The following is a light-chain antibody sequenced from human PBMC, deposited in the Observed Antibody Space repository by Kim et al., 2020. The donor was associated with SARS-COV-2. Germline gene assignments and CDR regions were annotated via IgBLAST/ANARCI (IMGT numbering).Light chain of an antibody. CDR2: VGTGGIVG. V-gene: IGLV9-49*01. Sequence: TCTLRSGYSNDKVDWYEQRRGNGPRFVMRVGTGGIVGSKGDGIPDRFSVLGSGLNRYLTIKNIQEEDESDYHCGADHGSGSNFVVFGGGTKLTVL. CDR3: GADHGSGSNFVV. CDR1: SGYSNDK. J-gene: IGLJ2*01.